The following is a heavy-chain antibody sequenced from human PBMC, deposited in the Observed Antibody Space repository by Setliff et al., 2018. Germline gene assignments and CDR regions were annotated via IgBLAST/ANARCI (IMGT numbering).Heavy chain of an antibody. CDR1: GFTVSSYY. V-gene: IGHV3-48*03. CDR2: ISYGSTT. J-gene: IGHJ4*02. Sequence: GGSLRLSCAASGFTVSSYYMIWVRRAPGKGLEWISYISYGSTTFYADSVKGRFTSSRDDARNSVFLHMNSLTVEDTGVYYCARGPLAPFEHWGQGSLVTVSS. D-gene: IGHD6-13*01. CDR3: ARGPLAPFEH.